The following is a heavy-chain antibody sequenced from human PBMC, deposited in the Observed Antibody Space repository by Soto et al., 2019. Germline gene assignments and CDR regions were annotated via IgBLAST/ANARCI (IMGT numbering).Heavy chain of an antibody. CDR2: IDWDDDK. CDR3: AREYSSSSIGVYFDY. D-gene: IGHD6-6*01. Sequence: SGPTLVNPTPTLTLTCTFSGFSLSTSGMCVSWIRQPPGKALEWLALIDWDDDKYYSTSLKTRLTISKDTSKNQVVLTMTNMDPVDTATYYCAREYSSSSIGVYFDYWGQVTLVTFSS. V-gene: IGHV2-70*01. CDR1: GFSLSTSGMC. J-gene: IGHJ4*02.